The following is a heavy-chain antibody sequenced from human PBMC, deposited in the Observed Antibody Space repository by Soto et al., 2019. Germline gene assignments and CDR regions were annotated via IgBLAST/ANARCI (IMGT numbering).Heavy chain of an antibody. Sequence: SETLSLTCTVSGGSISSYYWSWIRQPPGKGLEWIGYIYYSGSTNYNPSLKSRVTISVDTSKNQFSLKLSSVTAADTDVYYCARRYGGTFDYWGQGTLVTVSS. CDR3: ARRYGGTFDY. V-gene: IGHV4-59*08. J-gene: IGHJ4*02. CDR2: IYYSGST. D-gene: IGHD2-15*01. CDR1: GGSISSYY.